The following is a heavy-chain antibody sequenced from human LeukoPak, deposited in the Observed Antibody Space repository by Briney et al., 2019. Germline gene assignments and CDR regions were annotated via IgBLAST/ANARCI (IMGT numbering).Heavy chain of an antibody. V-gene: IGHV4-39*01. CDR3: ARTEHYIPEHWFDP. CDR1: GGSLSSSSYC. D-gene: IGHD3-3*02. CDR2: ICYSASP. Sequence: PSEALSLTCTVPGGSLSSSSYCGGWIRQPAGRGLGWIGTICYSASPFHNPSLKGRVTLSVDTSKNQFSLRLSSVTAADTAVYYCARTEHYIPEHWFDPWGQGTPVTVSS. J-gene: IGHJ5*02.